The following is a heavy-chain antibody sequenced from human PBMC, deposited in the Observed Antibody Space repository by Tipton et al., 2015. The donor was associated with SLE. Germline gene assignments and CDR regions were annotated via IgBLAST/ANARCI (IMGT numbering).Heavy chain of an antibody. J-gene: IGHJ4*02. Sequence: QLVQSGGGLGQPGRSLRLSCTASGFTFSSYAMTWVRQAPGKGLEWVSAISGSGGSTYYADSVKGRFTISRDNSKNTLYLQMNSLRAEDTALYYCAKLRRSGEVVGSFDYWGQGTLVTVSS. D-gene: IGHD3-22*01. CDR2: ISGSGGST. CDR3: AKLRRSGEVVGSFDY. CDR1: GFTFSSYA. V-gene: IGHV3-23*04.